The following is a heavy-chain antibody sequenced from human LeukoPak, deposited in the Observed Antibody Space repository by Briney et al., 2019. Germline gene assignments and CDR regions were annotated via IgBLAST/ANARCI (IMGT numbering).Heavy chain of an antibody. J-gene: IGHJ4*02. V-gene: IGHV3-48*01. Sequence: GGSLRLSCAASGFTFSSYSMNWVRQAPGKGLEWVSYIHSSSGTIYYADSVKGRFTISRDNAKNSLYLQMNSLRAEDTAVYYCARMNDYGDYENYFDYWGQGTLVTVSS. CDR1: GFTFSSYS. CDR3: ARMNDYGDYENYFDY. D-gene: IGHD4-17*01. CDR2: IHSSSGTI.